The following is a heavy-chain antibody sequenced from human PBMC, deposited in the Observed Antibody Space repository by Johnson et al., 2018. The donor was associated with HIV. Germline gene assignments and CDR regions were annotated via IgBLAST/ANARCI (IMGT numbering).Heavy chain of an antibody. J-gene: IGHJ3*01. CDR1: GFTFSSYA. D-gene: IGHD3-22*01. Sequence: QVQLVESGGGVVQPGRSLRLSCAASGFTFSSYAMHWVRQAPGKGLEWVAVISYDGSNKYYADSVKGRFTISRDNSKNTLYLQMNSLRAEDTAVYYCAREHRYYYDSSGYYRGQGTKVTV. V-gene: IGHV3-30-3*01. CDR2: ISYDGSNK. CDR3: AREHRYYYDSSGYY.